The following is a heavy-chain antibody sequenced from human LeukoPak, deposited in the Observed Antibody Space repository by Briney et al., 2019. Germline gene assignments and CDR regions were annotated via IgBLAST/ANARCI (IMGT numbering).Heavy chain of an antibody. J-gene: IGHJ4*02. CDR2: IYPGDSDT. CDR3: AKGAGGSGSYYPYF. D-gene: IGHD3-10*01. CDR1: GYSFITHW. V-gene: IGHV5-51*01. Sequence: GESLKISCKASGYSFITHWIAWVRQTPGKGLDWMDIIYPGDSDTKYSPSFRGQVTISADKSISTAYLQWSSLKASDTAMYYCAKGAGGSGSYYPYFWGQGTLVTVSS.